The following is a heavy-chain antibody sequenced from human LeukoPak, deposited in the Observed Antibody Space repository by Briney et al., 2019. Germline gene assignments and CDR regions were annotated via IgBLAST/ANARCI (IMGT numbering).Heavy chain of an antibody. D-gene: IGHD2-2*01. CDR3: ATVVVVPAAIRIYYFDY. CDR1: GGTFSSYA. J-gene: IGHJ4*02. Sequence: ASVKVSCKASGGTFSSYAISWVRQAPGQGLEWMGGIIPIFGTANYAQKFQGRVTITADESTSTAYMELSSLRSEDTAVYYCATVVVVPAAIRIYYFDYWGQGTLVTASS. CDR2: IIPIFGTA. V-gene: IGHV1-69*13.